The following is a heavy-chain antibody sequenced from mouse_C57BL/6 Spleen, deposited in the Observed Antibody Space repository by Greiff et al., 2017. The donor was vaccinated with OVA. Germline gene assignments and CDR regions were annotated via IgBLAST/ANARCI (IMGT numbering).Heavy chain of an antibody. J-gene: IGHJ3*01. V-gene: IGHV1-64*01. D-gene: IGHD1-1*01. Sequence: QVQLQQSGAELVKPGASVKLSCKASGYTFTSYWMHWVKQRPGQGLEWIGMIHPNSGSTNYNEKFKSKATLTVDKSSSTAYMQLSSLTSEDSAVYYCAGNLLRRYPFAYWGQGTLVTVSA. CDR1: GYTFTSYW. CDR3: AGNLLRRYPFAY. CDR2: IHPNSGST.